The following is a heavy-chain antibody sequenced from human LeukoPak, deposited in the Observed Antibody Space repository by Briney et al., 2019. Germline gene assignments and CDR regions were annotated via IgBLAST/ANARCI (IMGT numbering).Heavy chain of an antibody. Sequence: GGSLRLSCAASGFTFSDYYMSWIRQAPGKGLEWVSYISSGSSYTNYADSVKGRFTISRDNAKNSLYLQMNSLKTEDTAVYYCVRVASLTFDYWGQGTLVTVSS. V-gene: IGHV3-11*03. D-gene: IGHD2-15*01. CDR2: ISSGSSYT. CDR1: GFTFSDYY. CDR3: VRVASLTFDY. J-gene: IGHJ4*02.